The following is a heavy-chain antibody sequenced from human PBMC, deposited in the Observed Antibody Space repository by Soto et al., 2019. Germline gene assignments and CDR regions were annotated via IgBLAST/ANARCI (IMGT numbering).Heavy chain of an antibody. J-gene: IGHJ6*02. CDR2: INPNSGGT. CDR1: RYTLTGYY. CDR3: ARDASYSYRRYYYGMDV. V-gene: IGHV1-2*04. D-gene: IGHD5-18*01. Sequence: GSVEVSLKAFRYTLTGYYMHWVGQAPGQGLEWMGWINPNSGGTNYAQKFQGWVTMTRDTSISTAYMELSRLRSDDTAVYYCARDASYSYRRYYYGMDVWGQGTTVTVSS.